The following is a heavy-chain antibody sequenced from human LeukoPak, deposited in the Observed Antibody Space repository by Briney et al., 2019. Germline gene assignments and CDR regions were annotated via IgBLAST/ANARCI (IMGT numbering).Heavy chain of an antibody. D-gene: IGHD6-13*01. CDR3: ARNSSSWYGYYYYYYGMDV. CDR1: GGSVSSGSYY. V-gene: IGHV4-61*03. Sequence: SETLSLTCAVSGGSVSSGSYYWSWIRQPPGKGLEWIGYIYYSGSTNYNPSLKSRVTISVDTSKNRFSLKLSSVTAADTAVYYCARNSSSWYGYYYYYYGMDVWGQGTTVTVSS. CDR2: IYYSGST. J-gene: IGHJ6*02.